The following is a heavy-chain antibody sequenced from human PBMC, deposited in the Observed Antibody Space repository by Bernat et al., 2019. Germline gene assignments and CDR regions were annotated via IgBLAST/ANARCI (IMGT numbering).Heavy chain of an antibody. V-gene: IGHV3-23*01. Sequence: EVQLLESGGGLVQPGGSLRLSCTASGFTFSTYAMSWVRQAPGKGLGWVSGIRGSGGSTYYAESVKGRFSISRDNSKNTLYLHMNSLTAEDTAVYYCAKFTRSDFASVGSGYGGSVAYFDHWGQGTPVTVSS. D-gene: IGHD6-25*01. CDR3: AKFTRSDFASVGSGYGGSVAYFDH. CDR1: GFTFSTYA. J-gene: IGHJ4*02. CDR2: IRGSGGST.